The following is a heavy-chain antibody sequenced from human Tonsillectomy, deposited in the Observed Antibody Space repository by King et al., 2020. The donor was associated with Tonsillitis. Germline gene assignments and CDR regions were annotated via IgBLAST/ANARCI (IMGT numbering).Heavy chain of an antibody. CDR1: GFTFSNYA. J-gene: IGHJ5*02. CDR2: ISYDGSNI. V-gene: IGHV3-30*04. D-gene: IGHD6-13*01. CDR3: ARASLGYSSSWDNWFDP. Sequence: VQLVESGGGVVQPGRSLRLSCAASGFTFSNYAIHWVRQAPGKGLEWVAVISYDGSNIDYVDSVKGRFTISRDNSKDTLYLQMNSLRTEDTAVYYCARASLGYSSSWDNWFDPWGQGTLVTVSS.